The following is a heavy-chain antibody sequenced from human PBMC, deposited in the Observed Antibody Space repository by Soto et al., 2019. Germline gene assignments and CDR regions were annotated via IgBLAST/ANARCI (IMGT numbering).Heavy chain of an antibody. V-gene: IGHV1-8*01. CDR1: GYTFTSYD. CDR2: MNPNSGNT. D-gene: IGHD2-2*01. Sequence: ASVPVSCKASGYTFTSYDINWVRQATGQGLEWMGWMNPNSGNTGYAQKFQGRVTMTRNTSISTAYMELSSLRSEDTAVYYCARGPYQGYCSSTSCLTGVYWGQGTLVTVSS. CDR3: ARGPYQGYCSSTSCLTGVY. J-gene: IGHJ4*02.